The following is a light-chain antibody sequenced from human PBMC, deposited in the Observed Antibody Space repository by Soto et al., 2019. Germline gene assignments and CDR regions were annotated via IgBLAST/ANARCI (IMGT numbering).Light chain of an antibody. CDR3: QQYNNWLGT. CDR1: QSVSSN. V-gene: IGKV3-15*01. Sequence: EIVMSQSPATLSVSPGERATLSCRASQSVSSNLAWYQQKPGQAPRLLIYGASTRATGIPARFSGSGSGTEFTLTISSLQSEDFAVYYCQQYNNWLGTFGQGSKAAIK. CDR2: GAS. J-gene: IGKJ1*01.